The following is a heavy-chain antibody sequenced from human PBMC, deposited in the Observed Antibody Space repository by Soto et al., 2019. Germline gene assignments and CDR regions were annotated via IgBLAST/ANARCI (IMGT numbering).Heavy chain of an antibody. CDR2: INHSGST. D-gene: IGHD3-10*01. CDR3: ARGLNLIYYGSGSYGPHYYYYGMDV. CDR1: GGSFSGYI. Sequence: SETLSLTCAVQGGSFSGYIWTWIRQPPGKGLQWIGQINHSGSTYYNPSLKSRVTISLFTSNDQFSLELDSVTAADTAVYYCARGLNLIYYGSGSYGPHYYYYGMDVGGQGTTVTVSS. J-gene: IGHJ6*02. V-gene: IGHV4-34*01.